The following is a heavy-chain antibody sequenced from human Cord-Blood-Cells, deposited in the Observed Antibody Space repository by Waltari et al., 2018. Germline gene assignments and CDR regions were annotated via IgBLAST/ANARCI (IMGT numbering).Heavy chain of an antibody. CDR1: GFTFSSYA. Sequence: EVQLLESGGGLVQPGGSLRLSCAASGFTFSSYAMSWVRQAPGKGLGLVSAISGSGGSTYYADSVKGRLTISRDNSKNTLYLQMNSLRAEDTAVYYCAKDVWNYFDYWGQGTLVTVSS. CDR3: AKDVWNYFDY. D-gene: IGHD1-1*01. V-gene: IGHV3-23*01. CDR2: ISGSGGST. J-gene: IGHJ4*02.